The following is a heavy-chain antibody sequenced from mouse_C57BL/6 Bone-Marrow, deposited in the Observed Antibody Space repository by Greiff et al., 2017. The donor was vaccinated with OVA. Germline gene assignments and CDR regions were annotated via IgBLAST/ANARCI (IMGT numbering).Heavy chain of an antibody. V-gene: IGHV7-1*01. CDR3: ARDADYDGYYAMDY. J-gene: IGHJ4*01. Sequence: EVQVVESGGGLVQSGRSLRLSCATSGFTFSDFYMEWVRQAPGKGLEWIAASRNKANDYTTEYSASVKGRFIVSRDTSQSILYLQMNALRAEDTAIYYCARDADYDGYYAMDYWGQGTSVTVSS. D-gene: IGHD2-4*01. CDR1: GFTFSDFY. CDR2: SRNKANDYTT.